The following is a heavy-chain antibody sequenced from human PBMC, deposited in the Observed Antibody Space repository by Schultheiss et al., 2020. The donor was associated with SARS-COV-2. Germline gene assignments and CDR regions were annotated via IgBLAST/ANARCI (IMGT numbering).Heavy chain of an antibody. J-gene: IGHJ6*02. Sequence: GGSLRLSCAASGFTFSNSDMNWVRQAPGKGLEWVSSISSSSSYIYYADSVKGRFTISRDNAKNSLYVQMNSLRAEDTAVYYCARGVVVRSMDVWGQGTTVTVSS. V-gene: IGHV3-21*01. CDR2: ISSSSSYI. D-gene: IGHD2-2*01. CDR3: ARGVVVRSMDV. CDR1: GFTFSNSD.